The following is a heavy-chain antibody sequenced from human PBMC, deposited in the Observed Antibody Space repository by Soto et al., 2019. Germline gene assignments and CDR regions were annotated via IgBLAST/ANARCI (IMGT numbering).Heavy chain of an antibody. D-gene: IGHD1-7*01. J-gene: IGHJ3*01. Sequence: GGSLRLSCAASEFTFRRYRLRWPRQSPGKGLVWVSRISGDGSSTSYADSVKGRFTISRDNAKNTMNLQMDSLRAEDTAVYYCARSLPGTYGAFDLWGQGTMVTVSS. CDR2: ISGDGSST. CDR3: ARSLPGTYGAFDL. V-gene: IGHV3-74*01. CDR1: EFTFRRYR.